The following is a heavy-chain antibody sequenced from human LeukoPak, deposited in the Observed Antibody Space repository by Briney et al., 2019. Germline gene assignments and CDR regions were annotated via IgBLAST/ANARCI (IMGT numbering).Heavy chain of an antibody. Sequence: PSETLSLTCAVYGGSFSGFYWTWIRQPPGKGLEWIGQINHSRSTHYNPSLKSRVTISVDTSKNQFSLKLSSVTAADTAVYYCARAFGPWGQGTLVTVSS. CDR1: GGSFSGFY. J-gene: IGHJ5*02. V-gene: IGHV4-34*01. CDR2: INHSRST. CDR3: ARAFGP.